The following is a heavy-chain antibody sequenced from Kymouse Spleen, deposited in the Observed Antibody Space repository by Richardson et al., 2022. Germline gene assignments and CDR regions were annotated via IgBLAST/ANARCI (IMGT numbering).Heavy chain of an antibody. V-gene: IGHV4-34*01. CDR3: ASLITGTPDAFDI. Sequence: QVQLQQWGAGLLKPSETLSLTCAVYGGSFSGYYWSWIRQPPGKGLEWIGEINHSGSTNYNPSLKSRVTISVDTSKNQFSLKLSSVTAADTAVYYCASLITGTPDAFDIWGQGTMVTVSS. J-gene: IGHJ3*02. CDR1: GGSFSGYY. CDR2: INHSGST. D-gene: IGHD1-7*01.